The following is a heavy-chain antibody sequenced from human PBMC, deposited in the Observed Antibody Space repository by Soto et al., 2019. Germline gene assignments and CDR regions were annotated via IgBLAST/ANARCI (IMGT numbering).Heavy chain of an antibody. V-gene: IGHV1-2*04. D-gene: IGHD2-2*01. Sequence: ASVKVSCKASGYTFTGYYMHWVRQAPGQGLEWMGWINPNSGGTNYAQKFQGWVTMTRDTSISTAYMELSRLRSDDTAVYYCARGSFSTNNYYYYYYMDVWGKGTTVTLSS. J-gene: IGHJ6*03. CDR3: ARGSFSTNNYYYYYYMDV. CDR1: GYTFTGYY. CDR2: INPNSGGT.